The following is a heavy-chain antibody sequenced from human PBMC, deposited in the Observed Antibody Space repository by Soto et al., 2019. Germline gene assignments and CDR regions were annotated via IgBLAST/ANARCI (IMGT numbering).Heavy chain of an antibody. CDR2: ISYDGSNK. CDR1: GFTFSSYG. Sequence: GGSLRLSCAASGFTFSSYGMHWVRQAPGKGLEWVAVISYDGSNKYYADSVKSRFTISRDNSKNTLYLQMNSLRAEDTVVYYCAKGSEWLRPVVRNYYGMDVWGQGTTVTVSS. J-gene: IGHJ6*02. D-gene: IGHD5-12*01. V-gene: IGHV3-30*18. CDR3: AKGSEWLRPVVRNYYGMDV.